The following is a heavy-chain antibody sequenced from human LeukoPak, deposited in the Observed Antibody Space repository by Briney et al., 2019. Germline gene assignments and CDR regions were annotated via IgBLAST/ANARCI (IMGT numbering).Heavy chain of an antibody. CDR2: IYYSGST. J-gene: IGHJ6*02. CDR1: GGSISSYY. V-gene: IGHV4-59*08. CDR3: ARLRWDGSGTYFYYYGMDV. D-gene: IGHD3-10*01. Sequence: SETLSLTCTVSGGSISSYYWSWIRQPPGKGLEWIGYIYYSGSTNYNPSLKSRVTISVDTSKNQFSLKLSSVTAADTAVCYCARLRWDGSGTYFYYYGMDVWGQGTTVTVSS.